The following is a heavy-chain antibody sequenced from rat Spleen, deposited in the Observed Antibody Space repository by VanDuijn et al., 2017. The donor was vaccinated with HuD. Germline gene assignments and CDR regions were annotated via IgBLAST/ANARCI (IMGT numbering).Heavy chain of an antibody. CDR3: TRSGYYYSSYVPFFDY. Sequence: EVQLVESGGGLVQPGRSLKLSCAASGFTFSNYGMAWVRQAPTKGLEWVASISYEGSGTYYGDSVKGRFTISRDNAKATLYLQMNSLQTDDTATYFCTRSGYYYSSYVPFFDYWGQGVMVTVSS. CDR1: GFTFSNYG. J-gene: IGHJ2*01. V-gene: IGHV5-22*01. CDR2: ISYEGSGT. D-gene: IGHD1-2*01.